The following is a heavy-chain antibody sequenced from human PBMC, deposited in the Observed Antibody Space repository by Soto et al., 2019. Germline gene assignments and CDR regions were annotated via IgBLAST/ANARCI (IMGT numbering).Heavy chain of an antibody. CDR2: IRSSSSTI. D-gene: IGHD6-13*01. CDR1: GVTFSSYS. J-gene: IGHJ6*02. V-gene: IGHV3-48*02. CDR3: ARDSGSSWHNPEDTYYGMDV. Sequence: HPGWSLRLSRAASGVTFSSYSMNWVRQAPGKGQEKISYIRSSSSTIYYADCVKGRFTISRDNAKNSLYLQMNSLRDEDTAVYYCARDSGSSWHNPEDTYYGMDVWGQGTTVTVSS.